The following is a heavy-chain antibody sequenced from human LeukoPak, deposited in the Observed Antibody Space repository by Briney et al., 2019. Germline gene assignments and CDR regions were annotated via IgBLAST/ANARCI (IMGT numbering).Heavy chain of an antibody. Sequence: GGTLRLSCAASGFTFSSYGMSWVRQAPGKGLEWVSAISGSGGSTYYADSVKGRFTISRDNSKNTLYLQMNSLRAEDTAVYYCAKDSYDGSGYSDYWGQGTLVTVSS. CDR2: ISGSGGST. J-gene: IGHJ4*02. CDR1: GFTFSSYG. CDR3: AKDSYDGSGYSDY. V-gene: IGHV3-23*01. D-gene: IGHD3-22*01.